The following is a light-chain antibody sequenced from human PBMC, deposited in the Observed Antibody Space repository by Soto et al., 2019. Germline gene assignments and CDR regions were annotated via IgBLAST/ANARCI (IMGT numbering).Light chain of an antibody. CDR3: TSHTSSGSLV. Sequence: QSALTQPASVSGSPGQSITISCTGTSSDVGAYNFVSWYQQHPGKAPKLMIYDVSNRPAGVSNRISGSKSGNTASLTISGLQAEDEADYYCTSHTSSGSLVFGTGTKLNVL. V-gene: IGLV2-14*03. CDR2: DVS. J-gene: IGLJ1*01. CDR1: SSDVGAYNF.